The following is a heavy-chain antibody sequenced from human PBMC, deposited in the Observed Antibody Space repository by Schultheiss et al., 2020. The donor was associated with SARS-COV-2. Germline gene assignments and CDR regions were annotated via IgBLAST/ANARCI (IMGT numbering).Heavy chain of an antibody. D-gene: IGHD3-16*01. CDR2: IYYSGST. CDR3: ARHTYDMRDPNSYYFDY. J-gene: IGHJ4*02. Sequence: SETLSLTCTVSGGSVTSHSYYWGWIRQPPGKGLEWIGSIYYSGSTYYNPSLKSRVTISVDTSKNQFSLKLSSVTAADTAVYYCARHTYDMRDPNSYYFDYWGQGTLVTVSS. V-gene: IGHV4-39*01. CDR1: GGSVTSHSYY.